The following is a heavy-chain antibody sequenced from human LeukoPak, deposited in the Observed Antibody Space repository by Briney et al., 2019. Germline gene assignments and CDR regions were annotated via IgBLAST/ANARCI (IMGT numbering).Heavy chain of an antibody. J-gene: IGHJ6*04. Sequence: GGSLRLSCAASGFTFSSYGMHWVRQAPGKGLKWVAVISYDGSNKYYADSVKGRFTISRDNSKNTLYLQMNSLRAEDTAVYYCAKAGYSSGWYLNYYYYYGMDVWGKGTTVTVSS. CDR3: AKAGYSSGWYLNYYYYYGMDV. D-gene: IGHD6-19*01. V-gene: IGHV3-30*18. CDR1: GFTFSSYG. CDR2: ISYDGSNK.